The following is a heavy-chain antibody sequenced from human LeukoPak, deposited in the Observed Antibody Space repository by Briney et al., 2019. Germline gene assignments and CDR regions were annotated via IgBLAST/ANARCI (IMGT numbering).Heavy chain of an antibody. Sequence: GGSLRLSCAASGFSFSSNWMSWIRQAPGKGLEWVGSIKHDGGAKYYVDSVKGRFTISRDNAKNSLYLQMNSLRAEDTAVYYCATYCGGDCYSPHDAFDIWGQGTMVTVS. D-gene: IGHD2-21*02. CDR3: ATYCGGDCYSPHDAFDI. CDR1: GFSFSSNW. J-gene: IGHJ3*02. CDR2: IKHDGGAK. V-gene: IGHV3-7*05.